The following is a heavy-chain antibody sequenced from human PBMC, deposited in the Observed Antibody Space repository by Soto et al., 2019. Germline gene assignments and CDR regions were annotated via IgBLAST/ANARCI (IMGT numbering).Heavy chain of an antibody. D-gene: IGHD3-10*01. J-gene: IGHJ5*02. V-gene: IGHV5-10-1*01. CDR2: IDPYDSSI. CDR1: GYNSVNSW. CDR3: ARHPNYFGSGYNWFEP. Sequence: PGESLKISCKVSGYNSVNSWISWVRQMPGKGLEWIGRIDPYDSSINYSPSFQGHVTLSVDKSITTAYLQWASLKASDTAIYYCARHPNYFGSGYNWFEPWGEGTLVTVSS.